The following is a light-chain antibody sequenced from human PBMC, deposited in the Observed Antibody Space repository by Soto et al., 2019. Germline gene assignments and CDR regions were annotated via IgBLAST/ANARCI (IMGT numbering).Light chain of an antibody. Sequence: DIQMTQSPSSLSASVGDRVTITCRASQTILTYLNWYQQKPGKAPKLLIYAPFSLQIGVPSRFSGGGSATDFTLTISSLQPEDFATDYCQQSFSTTGTFGNGTEVEIK. CDR1: QTILTY. CDR2: APF. V-gene: IGKV1-39*01. J-gene: IGKJ1*01. CDR3: QQSFSTTGT.